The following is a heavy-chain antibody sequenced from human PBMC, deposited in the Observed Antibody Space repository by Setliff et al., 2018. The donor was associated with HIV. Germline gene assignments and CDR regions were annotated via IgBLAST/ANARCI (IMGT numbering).Heavy chain of an antibody. Sequence: GSLRLSCAASGFIFSNYEMNWVRQAPGKGLEWVSYISSSGTTKYYADSVKGRFTISRDNAQNSLNLQMNNLTAEDTSVYYCARYGDGFDYWGQGTLVTVSS. D-gene: IGHD2-21*02. V-gene: IGHV3-48*03. CDR2: ISSSGTTK. CDR3: ARYGDGFDY. CDR1: GFIFSNYE. J-gene: IGHJ4*02.